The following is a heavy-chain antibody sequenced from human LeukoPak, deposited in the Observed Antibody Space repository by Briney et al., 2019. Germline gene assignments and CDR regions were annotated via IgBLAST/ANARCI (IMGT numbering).Heavy chain of an antibody. D-gene: IGHD1-26*01. Sequence: ASVKVSCKASGYTFTSYYMHWVRQAPGQGLEWMGWIYPNSGGTKYAQKFQGRVTMTRDTSISTAYMELSRLRSDDTAVYYCARGGPSPIDYWGRGILVTVSS. CDR2: IYPNSGGT. CDR1: GYTFTSYY. V-gene: IGHV1-2*02. J-gene: IGHJ4*02. CDR3: ARGGPSPIDY.